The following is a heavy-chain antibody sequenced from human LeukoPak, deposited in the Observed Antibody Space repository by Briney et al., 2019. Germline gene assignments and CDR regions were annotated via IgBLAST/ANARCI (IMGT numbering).Heavy chain of an antibody. Sequence: TLSLTCTVSGGSISTYYWSWIRQPPGKALEWLARIDWDDGKYYSTSLKTRLTISKDTSKNQVVLTMTNMDPADTATYYCARTANGYGSGSYGYYYYGMDVWGQGTTVTVSS. CDR3: ARTANGYGSGSYGYYYYGMDV. J-gene: IGHJ6*02. CDR1: GGSISTYYW. D-gene: IGHD3-10*01. CDR2: IDWDDGK. V-gene: IGHV2-70*11.